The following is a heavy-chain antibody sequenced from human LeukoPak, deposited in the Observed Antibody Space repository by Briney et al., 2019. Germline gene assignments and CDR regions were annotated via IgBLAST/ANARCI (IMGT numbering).Heavy chain of an antibody. Sequence: SKTLSLTCAVYGGSFSGYYWSWIRQPPGKGLEWIGEINHSGSTNYNPSLKSRVTISVDTSKNQFSLKLSSVTAADTAVYYCARVGSYYYDSSGYYYDMNFDYWGQGTLVTVSS. J-gene: IGHJ4*02. CDR3: ARVGSYYYDSSGYYYDMNFDY. CDR2: INHSGST. V-gene: IGHV4-34*01. CDR1: GGSFSGYY. D-gene: IGHD3-22*01.